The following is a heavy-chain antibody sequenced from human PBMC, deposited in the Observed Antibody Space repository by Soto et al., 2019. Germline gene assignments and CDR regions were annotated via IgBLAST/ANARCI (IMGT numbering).Heavy chain of an antibody. CDR2: IYPGDSNT. CDR3: ARRAGIAVAGRVDY. Sequence: PGEHLKISCKGSGYSFAGYWIGWVRQMPGKGLEWMGIIYPGDSNTRYSPSFQGQVTISADKSISTAYLQWSSLKASDTAMYYCARRAGIAVAGRVDYWGQGTLVTVSS. J-gene: IGHJ4*02. D-gene: IGHD6-19*01. V-gene: IGHV5-51*01. CDR1: GYSFAGYW.